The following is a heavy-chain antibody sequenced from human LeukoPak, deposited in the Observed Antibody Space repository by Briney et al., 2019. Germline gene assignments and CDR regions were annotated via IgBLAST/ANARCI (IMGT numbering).Heavy chain of an antibody. Sequence: PGGSLRLSCAASGFTFSSYGMHWVRQAPGKGLEWVAVIFHDGSHNYYADSVKGRFAISRDNSNNTLFLQMNSLRAEDTAVYYCARDVRDYFDYWGQGTLVTVSS. V-gene: IGHV3-33*01. D-gene: IGHD3-10*02. J-gene: IGHJ4*02. CDR1: GFTFSSYG. CDR2: IFHDGSHN. CDR3: ARDVRDYFDY.